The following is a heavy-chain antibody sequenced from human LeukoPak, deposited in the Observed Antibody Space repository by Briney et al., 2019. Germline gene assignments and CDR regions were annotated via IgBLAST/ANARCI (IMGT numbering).Heavy chain of an antibody. CDR2: IKSQAFGGTT. CDR1: GFTFGDYA. CDR3: TRARKNKTYYYDSSGYYFEY. Sequence: GGSLRLSCTASGFTFGDYAMSWVRQAPGKGLEWVGFIKSQAFGGTTEYAASVRGRFTISRDDSKSIAYLQMNSLRTEDTAVYYCTRARKNKTYYYDSSGYYFEYWGQGALVTVSS. J-gene: IGHJ4*02. V-gene: IGHV3-49*04. D-gene: IGHD3-22*01.